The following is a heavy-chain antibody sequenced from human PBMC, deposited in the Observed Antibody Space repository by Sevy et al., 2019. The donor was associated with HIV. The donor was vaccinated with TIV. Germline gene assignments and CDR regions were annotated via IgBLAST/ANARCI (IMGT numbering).Heavy chain of an antibody. Sequence: GGSLRLSCAASGFTFNKYSMSWVRQPPGKGLEWVATLSFGCGEINYADSVKGRFTISRDNSKNSFYLQMNNLRAEDTALYYCAREGCTKPHDYWGQGSLVTVSS. D-gene: IGHD2-8*01. V-gene: IGHV3-23*01. J-gene: IGHJ4*02. CDR1: GFTFNKYS. CDR3: AREGCTKPHDY. CDR2: LSFGCGEI.